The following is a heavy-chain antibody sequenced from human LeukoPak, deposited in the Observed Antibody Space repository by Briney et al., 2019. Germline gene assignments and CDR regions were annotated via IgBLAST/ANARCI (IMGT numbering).Heavy chain of an antibody. CDR2: IIPIFGTA. Sequence: ASVKVSCKASGGTFSSYAISWVRQAPGQGLEWMGGIIPIFGTANFAQKFQGRVTITADESTSTAYMELSSLRSEDTVVYYCARVSSSWYFDYWGQGTLVTVSS. J-gene: IGHJ4*02. V-gene: IGHV1-69*13. CDR3: ARVSSSWYFDY. CDR1: GGTFSSYA. D-gene: IGHD6-13*01.